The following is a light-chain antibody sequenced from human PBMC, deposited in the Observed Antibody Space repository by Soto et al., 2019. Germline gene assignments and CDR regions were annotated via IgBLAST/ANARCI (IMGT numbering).Light chain of an antibody. CDR3: QQYNNWPPYT. Sequence: EIILTHSPASLSVSPGERATLSCRASQSVNNNLAWYQQKRGQAPRLLIYGASTRATGIPGRFRGSGSGTEFTLTITSLQSEDFAVYFCQQYNNWPPYTFGQGTKLEIK. CDR1: QSVNNN. J-gene: IGKJ2*01. V-gene: IGKV3-15*01. CDR2: GAS.